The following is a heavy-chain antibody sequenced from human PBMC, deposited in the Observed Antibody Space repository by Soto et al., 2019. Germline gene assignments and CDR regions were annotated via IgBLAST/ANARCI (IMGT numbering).Heavy chain of an antibody. CDR2: IKQDGSEK. V-gene: IGHV3-7*05. Sequence: GGSLRLSCVASGFTFSSYWMSWVRQAPGKGLEWVANIKQDGSEKYYVDSVKGRFTISRDNAKDSLFLQMNSLRPEDTALYYCAKDMKWGGMTTIHYFDSWGQGTQVSVSS. CDR3: AKDMKWGGMTTIHYFDS. CDR1: GFTFSSYW. D-gene: IGHD4-17*01. J-gene: IGHJ4*02.